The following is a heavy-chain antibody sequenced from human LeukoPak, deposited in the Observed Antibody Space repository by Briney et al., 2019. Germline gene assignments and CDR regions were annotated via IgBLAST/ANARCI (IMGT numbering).Heavy chain of an antibody. CDR2: IYYSGST. CDR3: ARDPYYYDSSGYYQNYYYYGMDV. Sequence: SQTLSLTCAVSGGSISSGGYSWSWIRQHPGKGLEWIGYIYYSGSTYYNPSLKSRVTISVDTSKNQFSLKLSSVTAADTAVYYCARDPYYYDSSGYYQNYYYYGMDVWGQGTTVTVSS. J-gene: IGHJ6*02. CDR1: GGSISSGGYS. D-gene: IGHD3-22*01. V-gene: IGHV4-31*11.